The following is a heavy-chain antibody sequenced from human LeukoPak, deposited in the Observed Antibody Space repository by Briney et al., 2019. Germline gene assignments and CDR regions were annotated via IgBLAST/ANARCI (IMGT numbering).Heavy chain of an antibody. V-gene: IGHV1-69*13. CDR1: GGTFSSYL. Sequence: ASVKVSCKASGGTFSSYLISWVRQAPGQGLEWMGGIIPIIGTADYIQKFQDRVTITADESTTTSYMELRSLRSDDTAVYYCARDVVGAYGTKALDDWGQGTLVTVSA. J-gene: IGHJ4*02. D-gene: IGHD1-26*01. CDR3: ARDVVGAYGTKALDD. CDR2: IIPIIGTA.